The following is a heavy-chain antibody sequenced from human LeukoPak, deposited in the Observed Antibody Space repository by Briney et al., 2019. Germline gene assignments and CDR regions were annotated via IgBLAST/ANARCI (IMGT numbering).Heavy chain of an antibody. D-gene: IGHD1-1*01. V-gene: IGHV1-69*04. J-gene: IGHJ5*02. CDR2: IIPILGIA. Sequence: ASVKVSCKASGGTFSSYAISWVRQAPGQGLEWMGRIIPILGIANYAQKFQGRVTITADKSTSTAYMELSSLRSEDTAVYYCARDPGTTGDWFDPWGQGTLVTVSS. CDR1: GGTFSSYA. CDR3: ARDPGTTGDWFDP.